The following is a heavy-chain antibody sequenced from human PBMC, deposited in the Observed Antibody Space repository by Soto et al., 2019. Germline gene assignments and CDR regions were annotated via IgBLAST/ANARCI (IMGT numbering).Heavy chain of an antibody. D-gene: IGHD3-9*01. Sequence: QVLLVESGGGVVRPGGSLRLSCAASGFTFGSYTMHWVRQAPGKGLEWVAVISYDGSNQYYSDSVKGRFTISRDNFKNTLFLQMNSLRNEDTAVYYCARDTGHDILTGYSFDYWGQGTLVTVSS. CDR2: ISYDGSNQ. J-gene: IGHJ4*02. V-gene: IGHV3-30*04. CDR1: GFTFGSYT. CDR3: ARDTGHDILTGYSFDY.